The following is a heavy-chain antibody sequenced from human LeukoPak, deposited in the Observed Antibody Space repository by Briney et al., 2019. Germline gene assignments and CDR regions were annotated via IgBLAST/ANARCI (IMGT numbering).Heavy chain of an antibody. CDR3: ARAPQPTSYGDYGKRYSDL. CDR2: IFHSGSI. D-gene: IGHD4-17*01. V-gene: IGHV4-61*01. CDR1: GGSVSDGYYY. J-gene: IGHJ2*01. Sequence: PSETLSLTCTVSGGSVSDGYYYWNWIRQPPGKGLEWIGYIFHSGSINNNPPLKSRVTISVDTSKNQFSLKLTSVTAADTAVYYCARAPQPTSYGDYGKRYSDLWGRGTLVTVSS.